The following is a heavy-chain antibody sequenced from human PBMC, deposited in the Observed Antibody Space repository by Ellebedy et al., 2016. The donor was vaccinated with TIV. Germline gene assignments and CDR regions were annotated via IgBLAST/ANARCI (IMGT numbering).Heavy chain of an antibody. D-gene: IGHD4-17*01. J-gene: IGHJ4*02. CDR3: ARLFVGLRPPDY. V-gene: IGHV4-39*01. Sequence: SETLSLTCTVSGGSIRSSTYCWGWIRQPPGKGLEWIGSIYYSGSTYYNPSLKSRVTISVDTSKNQWSLEVRSVTAADTAVYFCARLFVGLRPPDYWGQGTLVTVSS. CDR2: IYYSGST. CDR1: GGSIRSSTYC.